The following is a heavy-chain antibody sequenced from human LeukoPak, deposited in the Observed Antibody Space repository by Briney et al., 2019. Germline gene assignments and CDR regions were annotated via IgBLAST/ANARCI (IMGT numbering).Heavy chain of an antibody. V-gene: IGHV3-23*01. CDR3: ANARGLLDYYCGIDV. D-gene: IGHD5-18*01. CDR2: ISGSGGST. CDR1: GFTFSSYA. J-gene: IGHJ6*01. Sequence: GGSLRLSCAASGFTFSSYAMSWVRQAPGKGLEWVSAISGSGGSTYYADSVKGRVTISRDNSKNTLYLQMNRLRAENTAVYYCANARGLLDYYCGIDVGGQETTLTVS.